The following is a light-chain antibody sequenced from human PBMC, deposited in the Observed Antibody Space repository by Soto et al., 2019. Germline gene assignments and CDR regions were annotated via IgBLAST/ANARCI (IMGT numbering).Light chain of an antibody. CDR2: DVS. V-gene: IGLV2-14*03. CDR3: SSYTSSSTVV. CDR1: SSDVGGYNY. J-gene: IGLJ2*01. Sequence: QSALTQPASVSGSPGQSITISCTGTSSDVGGYNYVSWYQHHPGKAPKLVIYDVSDRPSGVSNRFSGSKSGNTASLTISGLRAEDEADFYCSSYTSSSTVVFGGGTKLTVL.